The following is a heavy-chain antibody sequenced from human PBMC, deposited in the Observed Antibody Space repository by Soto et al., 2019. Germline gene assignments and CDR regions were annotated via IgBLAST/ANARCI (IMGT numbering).Heavy chain of an antibody. V-gene: IGHV3-23*01. CDR3: AKGALLTGYYNNWFDP. Sequence: GGSLRLSCAASGFSFVNYAMNWVRQAPGKGLEWVSGLSGSGTSTYYADSVKGRFTISRDNSKNTLYLQMNSLRAEDTAVYYCAKGALLTGYYNNWFDPWGQGTLVTVSS. D-gene: IGHD3-9*01. CDR1: GFSFVNYA. J-gene: IGHJ5*02. CDR2: LSGSGTST.